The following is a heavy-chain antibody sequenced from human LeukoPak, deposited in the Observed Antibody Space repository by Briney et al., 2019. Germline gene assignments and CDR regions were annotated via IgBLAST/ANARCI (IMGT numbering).Heavy chain of an antibody. D-gene: IGHD5-24*01. CDR3: ARQGRDGYNYQASYYYYMDV. CDR2: IYPGDSDT. CDR1: GYSFTSYW. V-gene: IGHV5-51*01. Sequence: GESLKISCKGSGYSFTSYWIGWVRQMPGKGLEWMGIIYPGDSDTRYSPSFQGQVTISADKSISTAYLRWSSLKASDTAMYYCARQGRDGYNYQASYYYYMDVWGKGTTVTVSS. J-gene: IGHJ6*03.